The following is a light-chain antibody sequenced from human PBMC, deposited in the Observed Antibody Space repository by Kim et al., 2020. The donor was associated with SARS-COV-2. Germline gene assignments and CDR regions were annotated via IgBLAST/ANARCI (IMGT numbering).Light chain of an antibody. Sequence: LSPGERATLSCRASQSVSSYLAWYQQKPGQAPRLLIYDASNRATGIPARFSGSGSGTDITLTISSLEPEDFAVYYCQQRSNWPLTFGRGTKV. CDR2: DAS. J-gene: IGKJ4*01. V-gene: IGKV3-11*01. CDR3: QQRSNWPLT. CDR1: QSVSSY.